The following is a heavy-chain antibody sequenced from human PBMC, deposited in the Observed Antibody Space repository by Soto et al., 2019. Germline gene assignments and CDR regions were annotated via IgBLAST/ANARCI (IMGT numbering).Heavy chain of an antibody. CDR1: GFTFSRYW. CDR3: AKDSPPKGFLEWLPFPLYGMDV. J-gene: IGHJ6*02. Sequence: WGSLRLSCAASGFTFSRYWMSCVRQAPWKGLEWVADIKRGGFGKYYVDSVKDRFTISRDNSKNTLYLQMNSLRAEDTAVYYCAKDSPPKGFLEWLPFPLYGMDVWGQGTTVTVSS. V-gene: IGHV3-7*05. CDR2: IKRGGFGK. D-gene: IGHD3-3*01.